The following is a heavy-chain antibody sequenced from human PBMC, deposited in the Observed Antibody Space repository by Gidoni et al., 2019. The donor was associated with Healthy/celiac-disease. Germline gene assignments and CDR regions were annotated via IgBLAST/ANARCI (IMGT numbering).Heavy chain of an antibody. CDR1: GFTFSSYE. V-gene: IGHV3-48*03. CDR2: ISSIGSTI. D-gene: IGHD3-22*01. J-gene: IGHJ4*02. CDR3: ARSYYDSSGYLDY. Sequence: EVQLVESGGGLVQPGGALRLSCAASGFTFSSYEMNWVRPAPGKGLECVAYISSIGSTIYYADSVKGRFTISRDNAKNSLYLQMNSLRAEDTAVYYCARSYYDSSGYLDYWGQGTLVTVSS.